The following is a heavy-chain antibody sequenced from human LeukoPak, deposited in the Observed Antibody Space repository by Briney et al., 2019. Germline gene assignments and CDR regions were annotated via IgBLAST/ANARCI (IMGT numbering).Heavy chain of an antibody. CDR2: INHSGST. J-gene: IGHJ4*02. D-gene: IGHD3-10*01. Sequence: SETLSLTCTVSGGSISSYYWSWIRQPPGKGLEWIGEINHSGSTNYNPSLKSRVTISVDTSKNQFSLKLSSVTAADTAVYYCARGNMVRGVRFDYWGQGTLVTVSS. CDR3: ARGNMVRGVRFDY. V-gene: IGHV4-34*01. CDR1: GGSISSYY.